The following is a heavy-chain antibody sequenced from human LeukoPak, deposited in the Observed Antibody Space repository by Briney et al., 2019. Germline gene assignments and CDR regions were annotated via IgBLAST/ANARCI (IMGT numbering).Heavy chain of an antibody. J-gene: IGHJ3*02. V-gene: IGHV3-43D*03. CDR1: GFTFDDYA. CDR2: ISWNGGST. Sequence: GGSLRLSCAASGFTFDDYAMHWVRQAPGKGLEWVSLISWNGGSTYYADSVKGRFTISRDNSKNSLYLQMNSLRAEDTALYYCAKAVYGGIDDAFDIWGQGTMVTVSS. D-gene: IGHD4-23*01. CDR3: AKAVYGGIDDAFDI.